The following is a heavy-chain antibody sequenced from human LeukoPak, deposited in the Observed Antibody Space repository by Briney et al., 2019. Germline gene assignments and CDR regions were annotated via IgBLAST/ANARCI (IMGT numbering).Heavy chain of an antibody. CDR1: GHTFNNHF. Sequence: ASVKVSCKSPGHTFNNHFIHWVRQAPGHGLEWMGWINPNRGDTNYAQKFQGRVTMTRDTSISTAFMELTRLTSDDTAVYYCTRDLLGFATTPLSDWGQGTLVTVSS. CDR3: TRDLLGFATTPLSD. V-gene: IGHV1-2*02. D-gene: IGHD4-17*01. CDR2: INPNRGDT. J-gene: IGHJ4*02.